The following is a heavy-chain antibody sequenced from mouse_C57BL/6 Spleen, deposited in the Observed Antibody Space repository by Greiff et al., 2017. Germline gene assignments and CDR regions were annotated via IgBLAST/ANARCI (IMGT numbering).Heavy chain of an antibody. Sequence: EVQRVESGGGLVKPGGSLKLSCAASGFTFSDYGMHWVRQAPEKGLEWVAYISSGSSTIYYAATVKGPFPISRDNAKNTLFMQMTSLRSEDTAMYYCARRGNYEYENYARDYWGQGTSVTVSS. D-gene: IGHD2-4*01. V-gene: IGHV5-17*01. CDR1: GFTFSDYG. CDR2: ISSGSSTI. J-gene: IGHJ4*01. CDR3: ARRGNYEYENYARDY.